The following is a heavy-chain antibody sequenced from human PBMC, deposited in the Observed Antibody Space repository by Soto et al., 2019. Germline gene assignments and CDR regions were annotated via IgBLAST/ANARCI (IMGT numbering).Heavy chain of an antibody. CDR3: ARTSGWELPFDY. CDR2: IYYSGST. D-gene: IGHD1-26*01. V-gene: IGHV4-39*01. CDR1: GGSISSSSYY. Sequence: QLQLQESGPGLVKPSETLSLTCTVSGGSISSSSYYWGWIRQPPGKGLEWIGSIYYSGSTYYNPSLKSRVTISVATSKNQFSLKLSSVTAADTAVYYCARTSGWELPFDYWGQGTLVTVSS. J-gene: IGHJ4*02.